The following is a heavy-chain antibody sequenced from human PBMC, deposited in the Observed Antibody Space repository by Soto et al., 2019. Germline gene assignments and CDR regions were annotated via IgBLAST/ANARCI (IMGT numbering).Heavy chain of an antibody. D-gene: IGHD2-21*02. CDR3: ARVDGDFGQCWFDP. Sequence: QVQLQESGPGLVKPSETLSLLCNVSGASVTSASYYWSWLRQPPGKGLEWIGYVYYSGSTSYNPSFKSGVTMSIDTSTKEFSLKMNSVTAADTAVYYCARVDGDFGQCWFDPWGQGTPVTVSS. V-gene: IGHV4-61*01. CDR1: GASVTSASYY. CDR2: VYYSGST. J-gene: IGHJ5*02.